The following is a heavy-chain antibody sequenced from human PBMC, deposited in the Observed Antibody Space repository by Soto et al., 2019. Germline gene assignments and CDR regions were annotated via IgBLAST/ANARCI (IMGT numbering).Heavy chain of an antibody. J-gene: IGHJ3*02. Sequence: QVQLVESGGGVVQPGRSLRLSCAASGFTFSSYGMHWVRQAPGKGLEWVAVIWYDGSNKYYADSVKGRFTISRDNSKNTLYLQMNSRRAEDTAVYYCAREYVGSGYCSGGSCSPGAFDIWGQGTMVTVSS. CDR2: IWYDGSNK. V-gene: IGHV3-33*01. CDR1: GFTFSSYG. CDR3: AREYVGSGYCSGGSCSPGAFDI. D-gene: IGHD2-15*01.